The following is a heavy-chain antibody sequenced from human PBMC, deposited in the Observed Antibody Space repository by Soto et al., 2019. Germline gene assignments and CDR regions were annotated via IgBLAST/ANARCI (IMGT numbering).Heavy chain of an antibody. J-gene: IGHJ4*02. Sequence: SETQSLTCPFSGGSIRSSSYCWGWIRQPPGKGLEWIGSIYYSGSTYYNPSLKSRVTISVDTSKNQFSLKLSSVTAADTAVYYCARSLMSAYSGYEKTYYFDYWGQGTLVTVSS. V-gene: IGHV4-39*01. CDR2: IYYSGST. D-gene: IGHD5-12*01. CDR1: GGSIRSSSYC. CDR3: ARSLMSAYSGYEKTYYFDY.